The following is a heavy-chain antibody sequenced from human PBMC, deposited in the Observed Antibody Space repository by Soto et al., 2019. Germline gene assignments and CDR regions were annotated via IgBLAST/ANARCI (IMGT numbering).Heavy chain of an antibody. Sequence: GGSLRLSCAASGFTINSNYMRWVRQAPGKGLEWVSVMYTGGTTYYADSVKGRFTLSRDNSKNTLYLQMNSLRADDTAVYFCARDLSGAYIYYMDVWGKGTTVTVSS. CDR2: MYTGGTT. CDR3: ARDLSGAYIYYMDV. D-gene: IGHD1-26*01. CDR1: GFTINSNY. V-gene: IGHV3-66*01. J-gene: IGHJ6*03.